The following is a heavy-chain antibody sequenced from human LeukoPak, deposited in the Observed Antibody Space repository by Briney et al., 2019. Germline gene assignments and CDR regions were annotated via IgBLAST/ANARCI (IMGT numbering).Heavy chain of an antibody. D-gene: IGHD5-12*01. V-gene: IGHV3-23*01. Sequence: TGGSLRLSCAASGFTFSSYGMSWVRQAPGKGLEWVSAISGSGGSTYYADSVKGRFTISRDNSKNTLYLQMNSLRAEDTAVYCCAKSGFIRAVATVPPYYFDYWGQGTLVTVSS. CDR2: ISGSGGST. J-gene: IGHJ4*02. CDR3: AKSGFIRAVATVPPYYFDY. CDR1: GFTFSSYG.